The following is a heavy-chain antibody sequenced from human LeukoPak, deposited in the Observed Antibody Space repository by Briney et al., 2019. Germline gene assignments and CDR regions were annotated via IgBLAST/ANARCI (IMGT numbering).Heavy chain of an antibody. Sequence: SETLSLTCAVYGGSFSGYYWSWIRQPLGKGLEWIGEINHSGSTNYNPSLKSRVTISVDTSKNQFSLKLSSVTAADTAVYYCARRRYYDILTGYYQPYYFDYWGRGTLVTVSS. J-gene: IGHJ4*02. CDR1: GGSFSGYY. D-gene: IGHD3-9*01. CDR3: ARRRYYDILTGYYQPYYFDY. CDR2: INHSGST. V-gene: IGHV4-34*01.